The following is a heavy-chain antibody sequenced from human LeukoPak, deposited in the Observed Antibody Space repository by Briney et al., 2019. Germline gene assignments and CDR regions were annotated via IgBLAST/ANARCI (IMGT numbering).Heavy chain of an antibody. D-gene: IGHD3-22*01. CDR1: GYSFTTYW. Sequence: PGESLRISCEASGYSFTTYWISWVRQMPGKGLEWMGRIDPSDSYTNYSPSFQGHVTISVDKSINTAYLQWSSLTASDTAMYYCARSAYYYDTSGTSWGQGTLVIVSS. V-gene: IGHV5-10-1*01. J-gene: IGHJ4*02. CDR3: ARSAYYYDTSGTS. CDR2: IDPSDSYT.